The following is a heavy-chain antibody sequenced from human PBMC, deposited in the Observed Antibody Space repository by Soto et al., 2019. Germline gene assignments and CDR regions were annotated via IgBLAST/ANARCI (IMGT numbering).Heavy chain of an antibody. CDR2: IYYSGST. J-gene: IGHJ4*02. Sequence: QLQLQESGPGLVKPSETLSLTCTVSGGSISSSSDYWGWIRQPPGKGLEWIGSIYYSGSTYYNPSLTSRVTISVHTSKNQFSLKRSSVTAADTAVYYCARHEAPSGWYFDYWGQGTLVTVSS. CDR3: ARHEAPSGWYFDY. D-gene: IGHD6-19*01. V-gene: IGHV4-39*01. CDR1: GGSISSSSDY.